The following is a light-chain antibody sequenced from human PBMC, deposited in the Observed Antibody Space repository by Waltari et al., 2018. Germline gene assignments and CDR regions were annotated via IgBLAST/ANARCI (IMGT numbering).Light chain of an antibody. CDR1: QSVSRY. CDR3: QHYVRLPAT. J-gene: IGKJ1*01. V-gene: IGKV3-20*01. Sequence: IVLTQSPGTLSLSPGERATLSCSASQSVSRYLAWYQQKPVQAPKLLIYGASTRATCIPDRFTGSGSGTDFSLTISSLEPEDFAIYFCQHYVRLPATFGQGTKVEIK. CDR2: GAS.